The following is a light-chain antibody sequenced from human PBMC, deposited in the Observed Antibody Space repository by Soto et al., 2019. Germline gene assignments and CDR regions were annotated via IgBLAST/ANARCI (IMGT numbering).Light chain of an antibody. CDR2: SNN. CDR1: SSNIGSNT. Sequence: QSVLTQPPSASGTPGQRVTISCSGSSSNIGSNTVNWYQQLPGTAPKLLIYSNNQRPSGVPDGFAGSKSGTSASLAISGLQSEDEADYDCAAWDDSLKGVVFGGGTKVTVL. J-gene: IGLJ2*01. V-gene: IGLV1-44*01. CDR3: AAWDDSLKGVV.